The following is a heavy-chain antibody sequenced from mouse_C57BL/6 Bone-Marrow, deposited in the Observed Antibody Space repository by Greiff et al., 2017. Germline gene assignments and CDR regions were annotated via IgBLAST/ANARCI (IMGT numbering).Heavy chain of an antibody. D-gene: IGHD1-1*01. J-gene: IGHJ2*01. CDR1: GYAFSSSW. CDR3: ARCKYGSSYDYFDY. V-gene: IGHV1-82*01. CDR2: IYPGDGDT. Sequence: QVQLQQSGPELVKPGASVKISCKASGYAFSSSWMNWVKQRPGKGLEWIGRIYPGDGDTNYNGKFKGKATLTADKSSSTAYMQLSSLTSEDSAVXFYARCKYGSSYDYFDYWGQGTTLTVSS.